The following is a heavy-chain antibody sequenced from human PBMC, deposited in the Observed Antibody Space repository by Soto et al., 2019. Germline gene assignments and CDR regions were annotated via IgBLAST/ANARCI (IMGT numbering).Heavy chain of an antibody. D-gene: IGHD4-4*01. CDR2: IDHSGST. V-gene: IGHV4-34*01. CDR1: GGSFSGYY. Sequence: SETLSLTSAVYGGSFSGYYWSWIRQPPGKGLELIWEIDHSGSTSYNPSLKSRVTISVDTSKNQFSLKLTSVTAADTAVYYCARYNGGFYSTYFDSRGQETPGTVTS. CDR3: ARYNGGFYSTYFDS. J-gene: IGHJ4*02.